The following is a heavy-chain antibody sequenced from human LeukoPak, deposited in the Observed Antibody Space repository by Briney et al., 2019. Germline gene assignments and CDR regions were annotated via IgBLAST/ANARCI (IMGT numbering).Heavy chain of an antibody. D-gene: IGHD4-17*01. CDR2: INHSGST. V-gene: IGHV4-34*01. CDR3: AMTTVTPFDY. J-gene: IGHJ4*02. CDR1: GGSFSGYY. Sequence: SETLSLTCAVYGGSFSGYYWSWIRQPPGKGLEWIGEINHSGSTNYNPSLKSRVTISVDTSKNQFSLKLSSVTAADTAVYYCAMTTVTPFDYWGQGTLATVSS.